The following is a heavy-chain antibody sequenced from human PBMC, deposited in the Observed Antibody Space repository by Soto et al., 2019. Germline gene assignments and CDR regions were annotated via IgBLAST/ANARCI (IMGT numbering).Heavy chain of an antibody. CDR3: ASNILTGSTLPLDY. CDR1: GGTFSSYS. CDR2: IIPIFGTA. D-gene: IGHD3-9*01. V-gene: IGHV1-69*13. Sequence: ASVNVSCKSSGGTFSSYSISWVRQAPGQGLEWMGGIIPIFGTANYAQKFQGRVTVTADESTSTAYMELSSLRSEDTAVYYCASNILTGSTLPLDYWGQGTLVTVSS. J-gene: IGHJ4*02.